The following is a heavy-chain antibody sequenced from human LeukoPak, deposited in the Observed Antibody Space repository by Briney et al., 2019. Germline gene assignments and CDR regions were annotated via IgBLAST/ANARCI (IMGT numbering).Heavy chain of an antibody. D-gene: IGHD5/OR15-5a*01. J-gene: IGHJ3*02. CDR3: ARRGMAARSTIGNFDI. CDR2: IFYTGST. CDR1: GDSISSSY. V-gene: IGHV4-59*08. Sequence: PSETLSLTCTVSGDSISSSYWSWIRQPPGRGLEWIGYIFYTGSTNYNPSLKSRVTMSVDTSKNQFSLNLNSVTAADTAVYYCARRGMAARSTIGNFDIWGQGTTVTVSS.